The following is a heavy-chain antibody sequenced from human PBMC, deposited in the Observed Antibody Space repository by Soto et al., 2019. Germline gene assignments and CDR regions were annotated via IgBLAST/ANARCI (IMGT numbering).Heavy chain of an antibody. V-gene: IGHV3-53*01. J-gene: IGHJ4*02. Sequence: GGSLRLSCAASGFTVSSNYMSWVRRAPGKGLEWVSVIYSGGSTYYADSVKGRFTISRDNSKNTLYLQMNSLRAEDTAVYYCARYGNYYDSSGYYIDYWGQGTLVTVSS. CDR2: IYSGGST. CDR1: GFTVSSNY. CDR3: ARYGNYYDSSGYYIDY. D-gene: IGHD3-22*01.